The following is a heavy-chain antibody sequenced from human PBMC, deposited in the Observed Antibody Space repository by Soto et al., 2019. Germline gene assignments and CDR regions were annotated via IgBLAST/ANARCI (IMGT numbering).Heavy chain of an antibody. CDR1: GGSISSYY. Sequence: SETLSLTCTVSGGSISSYYWSWIRQPPGKGLEWIGYIYYSGSTNYSPSLKSRVTISVDTSKNQFSLKLSSVTAADTAVYYCASTLGYCSGGSCADYWGQGTLVTVSS. CDR2: IYYSGST. J-gene: IGHJ4*02. D-gene: IGHD2-15*01. CDR3: ASTLGYCSGGSCADY. V-gene: IGHV4-59*08.